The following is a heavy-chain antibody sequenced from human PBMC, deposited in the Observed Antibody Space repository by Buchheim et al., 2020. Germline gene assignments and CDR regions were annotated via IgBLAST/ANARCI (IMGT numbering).Heavy chain of an antibody. CDR2: INPDGSDT. D-gene: IGHD2-15*01. J-gene: IGHJ6*02. Sequence: EERLVESGGGLGQPGGSLRLSCAASGFTFSSDWMHWVRQAPGKGLVWVSRINPDGSDTTYADSVKGRFTISRDNGRNTLYPQMNSLRGEDTAIYYCTRSANFFRGMDVWGQGTT. CDR1: GFTFSSDW. CDR3: TRSANFFRGMDV. V-gene: IGHV3-74*01.